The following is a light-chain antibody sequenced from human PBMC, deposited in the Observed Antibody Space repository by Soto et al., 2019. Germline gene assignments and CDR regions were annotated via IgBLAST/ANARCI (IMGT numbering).Light chain of an antibody. CDR1: QNINIY. CDR3: QQYENLPT. CDR2: DAS. J-gene: IGKJ5*01. Sequence: DIQMTQSPSSLSASVGDRVTITCQASQNINIYLNWYQQKPGRAPKLLIYDASNLEAGVXSRFRASXSGTDFTLTISRLQPEDIATYYCQQYENLPTFGQGTRLEIK. V-gene: IGKV1-33*01.